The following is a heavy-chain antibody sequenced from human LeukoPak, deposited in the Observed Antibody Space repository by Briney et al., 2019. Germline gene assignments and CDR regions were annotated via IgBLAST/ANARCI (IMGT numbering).Heavy chain of an antibody. CDR1: GFTFSSYA. CDR3: RLDYYYGMDV. V-gene: IGHV3-23*01. CDR2: ISGSGGST. J-gene: IGHJ6*04. Sequence: GGSLRLSCAAPGFTFSSYATSWVRQAPGKGLEWVSAISGSGGSTYYADSMKGRFTISRDNSKNTLYLQMNSLRAEDTAVYYARLDYYYGMDVWGKGTTVTVSS.